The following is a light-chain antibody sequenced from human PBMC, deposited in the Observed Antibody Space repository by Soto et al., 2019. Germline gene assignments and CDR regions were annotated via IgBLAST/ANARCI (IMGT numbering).Light chain of an antibody. V-gene: IGKV1-5*01. CDR2: DAS. Sequence: DIQMTQSPSTLSASVGDRVTITCRASQSISSWLAWYQQKPGKAPKLLIYDASSLESGVPSRFSGSGSGTEFTLTISSLQPDDFATYYCQQYNSYSPRTFGQGTEV. J-gene: IGKJ1*01. CDR1: QSISSW. CDR3: QQYNSYSPRT.